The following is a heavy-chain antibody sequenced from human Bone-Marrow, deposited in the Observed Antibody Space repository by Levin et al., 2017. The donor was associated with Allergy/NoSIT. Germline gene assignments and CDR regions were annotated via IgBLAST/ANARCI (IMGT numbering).Heavy chain of an antibody. Sequence: LSLTCAASGFTFSTYEMNWVRQAPGKGLEWISYISSSGSAKYYADSVKGRFTISRDNAKNSLYLRMNSLRAEDTAVYYCARALPDSSGYYDRHTFDIWGQGTMVTVSS. J-gene: IGHJ3*02. CDR1: GFTFSTYE. CDR3: ARALPDSSGYYDRHTFDI. D-gene: IGHD3-22*01. CDR2: ISSSGSAK. V-gene: IGHV3-48*03.